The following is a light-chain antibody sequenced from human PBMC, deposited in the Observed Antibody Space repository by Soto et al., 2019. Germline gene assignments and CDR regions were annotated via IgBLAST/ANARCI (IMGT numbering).Light chain of an antibody. V-gene: IGKV1-5*03. Sequence: DIQMTQSPSTLSASVGDRVNITCRASQNLNSWLAWYQHKPGKAPKLLIHKASILASGVPSRFSGSDSGAEFTLTISSLQPDDFATYYCQHYIGYSGMFGQGTKVDIK. J-gene: IGKJ1*01. CDR2: KAS. CDR3: QHYIGYSGM. CDR1: QNLNSW.